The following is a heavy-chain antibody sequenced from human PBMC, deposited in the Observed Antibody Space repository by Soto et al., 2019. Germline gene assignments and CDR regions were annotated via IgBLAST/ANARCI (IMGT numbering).Heavy chain of an antibody. V-gene: IGHV1-18*01. D-gene: IGHD1-1*01. CDR1: GYTFTSYG. J-gene: IGHJ4*02. CDR2: ISAHNDIT. Sequence: QVHLVQSGAEVRKPGASVKVSCKGSGYTFTSYGIAWVRQAPGQGLEWMGWISAHNDITNYAQKVQGRVNVTRDTSTSTAYMELRNLRSDDTAVYYCARGRYGDYWGQGALVTVSS. CDR3: ARGRYGDY.